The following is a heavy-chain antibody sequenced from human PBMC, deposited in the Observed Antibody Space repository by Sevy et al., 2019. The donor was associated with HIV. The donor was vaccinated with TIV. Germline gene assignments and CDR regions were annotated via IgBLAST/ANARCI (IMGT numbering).Heavy chain of an antibody. J-gene: IGHJ4*02. Sequence: GGSLRLSCAASGFTFSSYAMTWVRQAPGKGLEWVSSISGSGGSTYFADSVKGRFTISRDNSKNTLYLQMNSLRAEDTAVYYCANIRPGLVGALGFFDYWGQGTLVTVSS. CDR1: GFTFSSYA. CDR2: ISGSGGST. V-gene: IGHV3-23*01. CDR3: ANIRPGLVGALGFFDY. D-gene: IGHD1-26*01.